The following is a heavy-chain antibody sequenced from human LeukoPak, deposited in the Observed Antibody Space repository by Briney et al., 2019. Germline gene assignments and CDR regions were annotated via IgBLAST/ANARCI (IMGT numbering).Heavy chain of an antibody. V-gene: IGHV1-69*05. J-gene: IGHJ4*02. CDR3: ASDTNGDYLPDY. Sequence: ASVKVSCKASGGTFSSYAISWVRQAPGQGLEWMGRIIPIFGTANYAQKFQGRVTITTDESTSTAYMELSSLRSEDTAVYYCASDTNGDYLPDYWGQGTLVTVSS. CDR1: GGTFSSYA. D-gene: IGHD4-17*01. CDR2: IIPIFGTA.